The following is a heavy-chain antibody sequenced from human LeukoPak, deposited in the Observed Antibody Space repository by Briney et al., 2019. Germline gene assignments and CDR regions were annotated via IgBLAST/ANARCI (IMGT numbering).Heavy chain of an antibody. CDR2: IIPIFGTA. J-gene: IGHJ4*02. CDR3: AARIAARPFDY. V-gene: IGHV1-69*05. D-gene: IGHD6-6*01. Sequence: SVKVSCKASGGTFSSYAISWVRQAPGQGLEWMGRIIPIFGTADYAQKFQGRVTITTDESTSTAYMELSSLRSEDTAVYYCAARIAARPFDYWGQGTLVTVSS. CDR1: GGTFSSYA.